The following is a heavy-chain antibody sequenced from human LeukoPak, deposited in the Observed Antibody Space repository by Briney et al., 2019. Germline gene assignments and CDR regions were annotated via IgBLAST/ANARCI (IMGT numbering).Heavy chain of an antibody. D-gene: IGHD3-10*01. V-gene: IGHV4-34*01. J-gene: IGHJ4*02. CDR3: ARAAGGWGGDYGNFDY. CDR2: INHSGST. Sequence: SETLSLTCAVYGGSFSGYYWSWIRQPPGKGLEWIGEINHSGSTNYNPSLKSRVTISVDRSKNQFSLKLSSVTAADTAVYYCARAAGGWGGDYGNFDYWGQGTLVTVSS. CDR1: GGSFSGYY.